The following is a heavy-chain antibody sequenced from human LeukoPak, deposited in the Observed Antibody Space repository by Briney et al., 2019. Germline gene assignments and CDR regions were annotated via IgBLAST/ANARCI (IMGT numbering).Heavy chain of an antibody. J-gene: IGHJ4*02. CDR1: GFTFSSYE. V-gene: IGHV3-48*03. D-gene: IGHD6-6*01. CDR2: ISSSGSTI. Sequence: PGGSLRLSCAASGFTFSSYEMNWVRQAPGKGPEWVSYISSSGSTIYYADSVKGRFTISRDNAKNSLYLQMNSLRAEDTAVYYCSCLSMAWLDYWGQGTLVTVSS. CDR3: SCLSMAWLDY.